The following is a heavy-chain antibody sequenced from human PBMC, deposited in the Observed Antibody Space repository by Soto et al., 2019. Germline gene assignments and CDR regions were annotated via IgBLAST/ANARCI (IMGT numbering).Heavy chain of an antibody. CDR1: GSTFTGYY. J-gene: IGHJ3*02. CDR2: INPNSGGT. D-gene: IGHD7-27*01. CDR3: AREKRLSGDDAFDI. Sequence: ASVKVSCEASGSTFTGYYMHRVRQAPGQGPEWMGWINPNSGGTNYAQKFQGWVTMNSDTSISTAYMELSRLRSDDTAVYYCAREKRLSGDDAFDIWGQGTMVTVSS. V-gene: IGHV1-2*04.